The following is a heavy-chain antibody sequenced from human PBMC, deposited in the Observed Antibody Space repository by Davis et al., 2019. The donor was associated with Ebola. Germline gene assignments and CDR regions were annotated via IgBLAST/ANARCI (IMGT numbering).Heavy chain of an antibody. Sequence: ASVKVSCKPSGGTFTNYAVNWVRQAPGQGLEWMGWISAYNGNTNYAQKLQGRVTMTTDTSTSTAYMELRSLRSDDTAVYYCARDGGSGWYWYWGQGTLVTVSS. CDR1: GGTFTNYA. CDR3: ARDGGSGWYWY. CDR2: ISAYNGNT. D-gene: IGHD6-19*01. V-gene: IGHV1-18*01. J-gene: IGHJ4*02.